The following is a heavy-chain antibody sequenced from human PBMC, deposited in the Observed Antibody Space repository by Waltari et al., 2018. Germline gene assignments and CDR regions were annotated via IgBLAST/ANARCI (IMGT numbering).Heavy chain of an antibody. CDR2: IYYSGST. Sequence: QVQLQESGPGLVKPSETLSLTCTVSGGSISSYYWSWIRQPPGKGLEWIGYIYYSGSTNYNPSLKSRVTISVDTSKNQFSLKLSSVTAADTAMYYCARASNYRLGWFDPWGQGTLVTVSS. V-gene: IGHV4-59*01. D-gene: IGHD4-4*01. CDR1: GGSISSYY. J-gene: IGHJ5*02. CDR3: ARASNYRLGWFDP.